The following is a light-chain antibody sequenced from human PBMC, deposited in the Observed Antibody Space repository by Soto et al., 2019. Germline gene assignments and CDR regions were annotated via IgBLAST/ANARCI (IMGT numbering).Light chain of an antibody. CDR1: QSILYSNDNKNY. CDR2: WAS. Sequence: DIVLTQSPDSLAVPLGERATISCKPSQSILYSNDNKNYLAWYQQTPGQPPKLLIYWASTRESGVPDRFSGSGSGTEFTLTISSLQAEDVAVYYCQQYYSSPYTFGQGTKLEIK. J-gene: IGKJ2*01. CDR3: QQYYSSPYT. V-gene: IGKV4-1*01.